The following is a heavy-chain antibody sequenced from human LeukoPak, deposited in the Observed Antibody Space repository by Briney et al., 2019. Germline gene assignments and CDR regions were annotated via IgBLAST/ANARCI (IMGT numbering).Heavy chain of an antibody. Sequence: PRGSLRLSCAASGFTFDDYAMHWVRQAPGKGLEWVSLISWDGGSTYYADSVKGRFTISRDNSKNSLYLQMNSLRAEDTALYYCAKDSGSYYYYYMDVWGKGTTVTASS. J-gene: IGHJ6*03. D-gene: IGHD1-26*01. CDR2: ISWDGGST. CDR1: GFTFDDYA. V-gene: IGHV3-43D*03. CDR3: AKDSGSYYYYYMDV.